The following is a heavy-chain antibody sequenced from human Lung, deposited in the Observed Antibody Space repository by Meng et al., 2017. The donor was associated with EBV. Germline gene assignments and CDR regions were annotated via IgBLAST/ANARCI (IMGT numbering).Heavy chain of an antibody. CDR2: IIPLFGPP. Sequence: QVHLVSAGAEVKKPGSSVKVSCKTSGDTFSTYAITWMRQAPGQGLEWMGGIIPLFGPPNYAQKFQGRVTIIADESTNTAYMELSSLRSEDTAVYYCARDRDAYNYYFDYWGQGTLVTVSS. D-gene: IGHD5-24*01. CDR1: GDTFSTYA. CDR3: ARDRDAYNYYFDY. V-gene: IGHV1-69*01. J-gene: IGHJ4*02.